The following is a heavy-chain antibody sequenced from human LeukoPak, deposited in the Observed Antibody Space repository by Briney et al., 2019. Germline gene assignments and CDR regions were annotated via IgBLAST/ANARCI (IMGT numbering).Heavy chain of an antibody. CDR2: IIAYNGNT. CDR3: ARDLSADY. J-gene: IGHJ4*02. V-gene: IGHV1-18*01. D-gene: IGHD5/OR15-5a*01. CDR1: GYTFTNYG. Sequence: GASVKVSCKASGYTFTNYGISWVRQAPGQGLEWMGYIIAYNGNTNYAQKFQGRVTMTRDTSISTAYMELSRLRSDDTAVYYCARDLSADYWGQGTLVTVSS.